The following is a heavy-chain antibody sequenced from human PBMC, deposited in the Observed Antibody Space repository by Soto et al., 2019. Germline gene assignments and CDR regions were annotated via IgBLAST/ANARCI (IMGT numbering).Heavy chain of an antibody. CDR1: GFTFSSYS. J-gene: IGHJ6*03. CDR2: ISSSSSTI. CDR3: AIRRLLIQVPPPYYYYYYMEV. V-gene: IGHV3-48*01. D-gene: IGHD2-8*01. Sequence: GGSLRLSCAASGFTFSSYSMNWVRQAPGKGLEWVSYISSSSSTIYYADSVKGRFTISRDNAKNSLYLQMNSLRAEDTAVYYCAIRRLLIQVPPPYYYYYYMEVWGKGTTVTASS.